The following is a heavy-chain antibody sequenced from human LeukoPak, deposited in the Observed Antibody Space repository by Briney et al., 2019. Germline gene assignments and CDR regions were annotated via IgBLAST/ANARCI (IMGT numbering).Heavy chain of an antibody. V-gene: IGHV3-21*01. Sequence: GGSLRLSCAASGFTFSSYSMNWVRQAPGKGLEWASSISSSSSYIYYADSVKGRFTISRDNAKNSLYLQMNSLRAEDTAVYYCARGGAVGAISLSDYWGQGTLVTVSS. CDR1: GFTFSSYS. CDR2: ISSSSSYI. D-gene: IGHD1-26*01. CDR3: ARGGAVGAISLSDY. J-gene: IGHJ4*02.